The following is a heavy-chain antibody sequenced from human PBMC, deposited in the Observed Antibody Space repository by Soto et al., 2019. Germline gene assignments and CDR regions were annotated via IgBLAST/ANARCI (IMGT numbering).Heavy chain of an antibody. J-gene: IGHJ6*02. D-gene: IGHD2-2*01. V-gene: IGHV3-53*02. CDR2: TVIGGGT. CDR1: GFTITDNS. Sequence: EVQLVETGGGLIQPGGSRRLSCAASGFTITDNSIIWVRQPPGKGLEWVSTTVIGGGTNYADTVKGRFTVSRDNSKNTLYLQMNNLRVEDTAVYYCARKPPSAIQGWAFGMDVWGQGTTVFVSS. CDR3: ARKPPSAIQGWAFGMDV.